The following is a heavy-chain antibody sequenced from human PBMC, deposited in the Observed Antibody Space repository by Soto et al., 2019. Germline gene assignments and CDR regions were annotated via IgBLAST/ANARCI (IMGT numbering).Heavy chain of an antibody. D-gene: IGHD3-22*01. CDR2: INPRSGKT. V-gene: IGHV1-46*03. Sequence: VQLVQSGAEVKRPGASVKISCKASGDTRSTYYMHWARQAPGQGLEWMGIINPRSGKTNYPQKFQGRVTMTRDTSTTTVYMELSTLRSEDTAMYYCARGVGYSDSSGYPFDYWGQGTLVTVSS. CDR3: ARGVGYSDSSGYPFDY. CDR1: GDTRSTYY. J-gene: IGHJ4*02.